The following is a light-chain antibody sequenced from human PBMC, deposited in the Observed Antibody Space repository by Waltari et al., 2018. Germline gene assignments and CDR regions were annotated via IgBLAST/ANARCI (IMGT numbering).Light chain of an antibody. J-gene: IGLJ2*01. CDR1: SSHIGGYDY. Sequence: QPALTQPASVSGSPGQSITISCTGSSSHIGGYDYVSWYQQHPGKAPKLIIYDVTKRPSGISSRFSGSKSGNTASLTISGLQAEDEADYYCSSYTTNKTPVIGGGTKVTVL. V-gene: IGLV2-14*03. CDR3: SSYTTNKTPV. CDR2: DVT.